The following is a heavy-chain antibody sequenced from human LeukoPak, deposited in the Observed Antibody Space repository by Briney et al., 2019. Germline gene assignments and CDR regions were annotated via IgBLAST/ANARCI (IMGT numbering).Heavy chain of an antibody. Sequence: PGGSLRLSCAASGFTFSSYSMNWVRQAPGKGLEWVSSISSSSSYIYYADPVKGRFTISRDNAKNSLYLQMNSLRAEDTAVYYCARGRYGDYFNDAFDIWGQGTMVTVSS. CDR1: GFTFSSYS. V-gene: IGHV3-21*01. CDR2: ISSSSSYI. J-gene: IGHJ3*02. D-gene: IGHD4-17*01. CDR3: ARGRYGDYFNDAFDI.